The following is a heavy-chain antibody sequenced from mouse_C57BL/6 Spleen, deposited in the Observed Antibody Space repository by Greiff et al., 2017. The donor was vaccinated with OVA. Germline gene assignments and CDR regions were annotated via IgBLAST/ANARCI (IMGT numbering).Heavy chain of an antibody. CDR2: IWSGGST. CDR1: GFSLTSYG. V-gene: IGHV2-4*01. D-gene: IGHD1-1*01. J-gene: IGHJ4*01. CDR3: AKNPHYYGSSPYYAMDY. Sequence: QVQLKQSGPGLVQPSQSLSITCTVSGFSLTSYGVHWVRQPPGKGLEWLGVIWSGGSTDYNAAFISRLSTSKDNSKSQVFFKMNSLQADDTAIYYCAKNPHYYGSSPYYAMDYWGQGTSVTVSA.